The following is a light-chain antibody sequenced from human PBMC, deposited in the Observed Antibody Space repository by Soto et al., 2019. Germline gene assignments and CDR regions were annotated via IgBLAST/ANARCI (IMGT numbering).Light chain of an antibody. V-gene: IGKV3D-20*01. CDR3: QQYGSSPCT. J-gene: IGKJ1*01. CDR1: QSVSNTY. CDR2: GVS. Sequence: EIVLTQSPATLSLSPGERATLSCGASQSVSNTYLAWYQQKPGLAPRLLIYGVSRRATGIPDRFSGSGSGTDFTLTISGLEPEDFAVYFCQQYGSSPCTFGQGTKVEIK.